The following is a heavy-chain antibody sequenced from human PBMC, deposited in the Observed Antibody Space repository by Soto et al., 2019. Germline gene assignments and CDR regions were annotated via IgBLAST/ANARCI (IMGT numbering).Heavy chain of an antibody. CDR2: MNPNSGNT. V-gene: IGHV1-8*01. J-gene: IGHJ6*02. Sequence: QVPLVQSGAEVKKPGASVKVSCKASGYTFTSYDINWVRQATGQGLEWMGWMNPNSGNTGYAQKFQGRVTMTRNTSISTAYMELSSLRSDDTAVYYCARDRHIVVVTAFPYGMDVWGQGTTVTVSS. D-gene: IGHD2-21*02. CDR1: GYTFTSYD. CDR3: ARDRHIVVVTAFPYGMDV.